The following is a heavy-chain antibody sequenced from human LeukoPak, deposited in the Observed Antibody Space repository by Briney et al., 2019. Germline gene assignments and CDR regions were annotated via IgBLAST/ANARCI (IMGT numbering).Heavy chain of an antibody. V-gene: IGHV4-59*08. D-gene: IGHD6-19*01. CDR2: ISYSGTT. Sequence: SETLSLTCTISGDSIRNYYWSWLRQPPGKGLEWIGYISYSGTTNSNPSLKSRVTISVDTSKNQFSLRLSSVTAAGTAVYYCARHKYNSGWSYFDSWSQGTLVTVSS. J-gene: IGHJ4*02. CDR3: ARHKYNSGWSYFDS. CDR1: GDSIRNYY.